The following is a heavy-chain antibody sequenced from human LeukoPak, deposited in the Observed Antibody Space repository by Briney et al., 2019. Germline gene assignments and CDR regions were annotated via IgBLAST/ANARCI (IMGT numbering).Heavy chain of an antibody. J-gene: IGHJ4*02. CDR3: ARGMGRFCTSSSCYLSFVY. CDR2: IQNGGDS. CDR1: GSSISNGFF. Sequence: PSETLSLTCNVSGSSISNGFFWAWIRQSPGKGREWIGSIQNGGDSYYNPSLKSRTTMSVGTSKNQFSLKLTSVTAADTAVFYCARGMGRFCTSSSCYLSFVYWGQGTLVTVSS. D-gene: IGHD2-2*01. V-gene: IGHV4-38-2*02.